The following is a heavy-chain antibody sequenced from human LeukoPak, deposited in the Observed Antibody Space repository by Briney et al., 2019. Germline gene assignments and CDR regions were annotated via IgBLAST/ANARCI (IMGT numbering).Heavy chain of an antibody. CDR3: ASEPYYYDSSGYPLFQH. Sequence: ASVKVSCKASGYTFTGYYMHWVRQAPGQGLEWMGWISAYNGNTNYAQKLQGRVTMTTDTSTSTAYMELRSLRSDDTAVYYCASEPYYYDSSGYPLFQHWGQGTLVTVSS. V-gene: IGHV1-18*04. CDR1: GYTFTGYY. CDR2: ISAYNGNT. J-gene: IGHJ1*01. D-gene: IGHD3-22*01.